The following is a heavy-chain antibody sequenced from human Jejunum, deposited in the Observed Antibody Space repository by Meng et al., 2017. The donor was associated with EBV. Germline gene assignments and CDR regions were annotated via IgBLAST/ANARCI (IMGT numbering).Heavy chain of an antibody. CDR3: ARDGGPSGSYAYWFDP. CDR1: GGFISSSNW. D-gene: IGHD1-26*01. J-gene: IGHJ5*02. CDR2: IFHIGTT. Sequence: QVQLHESGPGLVEPLGTLSLTSAVSGGFISSSNWWSWFRQPPGKGPEWIGEIFHIGTTNYNPTLKSRVTMSVDKSKNHFSLKLTSVTAADTAVYYCARDGGPSGSYAYWFDPWGQGTLVTVSS. V-gene: IGHV4-4*02.